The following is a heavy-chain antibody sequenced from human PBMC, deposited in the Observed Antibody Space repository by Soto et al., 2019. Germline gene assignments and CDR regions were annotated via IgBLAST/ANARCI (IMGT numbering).Heavy chain of an antibody. CDR1: GGTFSSYA. D-gene: IGHD5-12*01. V-gene: IGHV1-69*01. J-gene: IGHJ3*02. CDR2: IIPIFGTA. CDR3: ATWQGVEMATGRNPDAFDI. Sequence: QVQLVQSGAEVKKPGSSVKVSCKASGGTFSSYAISWVRQAPGQGLEWMGGIIPIFGTANYAQKFQGRVTITADESTSTAYIGLSSLRSEDTAVYYCATWQGVEMATGRNPDAFDIWGQGTMVTVSS.